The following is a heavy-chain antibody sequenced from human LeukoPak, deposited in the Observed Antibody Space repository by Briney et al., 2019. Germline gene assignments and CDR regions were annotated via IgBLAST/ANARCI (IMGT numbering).Heavy chain of an antibody. CDR3: ARDKAPYCSSTSCYLHWFDP. D-gene: IGHD2-2*01. CDR2: ISAYNGYT. V-gene: IGHV1-18*01. J-gene: IGHJ5*02. Sequence: ASVKVSCKSSGYTFSSYGITWVRRAPGQGLEWMGWISAYNGYTDYSQKLQGRVTMTTDTSTSTVYMELRSLRSDDTAVYYCARDKAPYCSSTSCYLHWFDPWGQGTLVTVSS. CDR1: GYTFSSYG.